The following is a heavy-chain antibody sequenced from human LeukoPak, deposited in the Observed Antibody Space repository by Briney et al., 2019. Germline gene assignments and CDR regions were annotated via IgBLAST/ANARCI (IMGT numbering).Heavy chain of an antibody. Sequence: ASVKVSCKPSGYTFTRYFIHWVRPAPGQGVEGMGTINPSGESTSYAQKFQGRVTMTRHTSTSTVYMELSSLRSEDTAVYYCARPPGYGGNTDYWGQGTPVTVSS. CDR2: INPSGEST. V-gene: IGHV1-46*01. CDR1: GYTFTRYF. D-gene: IGHD4-23*01. J-gene: IGHJ4*02. CDR3: ARPPGYGGNTDY.